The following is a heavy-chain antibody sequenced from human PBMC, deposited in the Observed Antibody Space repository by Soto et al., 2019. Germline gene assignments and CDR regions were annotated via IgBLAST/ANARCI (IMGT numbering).Heavy chain of an antibody. J-gene: IGHJ3*02. Sequence: QVQLVESGGGVVQPGRSLRLSCAASGFTFSSYGMHWVRQAPGKGLEWVAVISYDGSNKYYADSVKGRFTISRDNSKNTLYLQMNGLRAEDTAVYYCKVVPAIRDAFDIWGQGTMVTVSS. V-gene: IGHV3-30*03. CDR2: ISYDGSNK. CDR3: KVVPAIRDAFDI. D-gene: IGHD2-21*02. CDR1: GFTFSSYG.